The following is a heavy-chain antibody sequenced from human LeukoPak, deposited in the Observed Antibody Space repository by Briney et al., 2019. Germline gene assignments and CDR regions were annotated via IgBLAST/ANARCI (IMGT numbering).Heavy chain of an antibody. CDR3: ARRSDYYDSSGYYYGAFDI. V-gene: IGHV4-59*01. D-gene: IGHD3-22*01. J-gene: IGHJ3*02. CDR2: IYYSGST. Sequence: PGGSLRLSCAASGFTFSSYAMSWVRQAPGKGLEWIGYIYYSGSTNYNPSLKSRVTISVDTSKNQFSLKLSSVTAADTAVYYCARRSDYYDSSGYYYGAFDIWGQGTMVTVSS. CDR1: GFTFSSYA.